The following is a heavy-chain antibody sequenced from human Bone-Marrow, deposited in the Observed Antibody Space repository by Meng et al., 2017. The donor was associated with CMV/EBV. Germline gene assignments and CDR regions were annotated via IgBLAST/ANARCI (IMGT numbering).Heavy chain of an antibody. V-gene: IGHV3-74*01. D-gene: IGHD1-1*01. Sequence: GGSLRLSCAASGFTFSSYWMHWVRQAPGKGLVWVSRINSDGSSTSYADSVKGRFTISRENAKKSLYLEMNSLRAGDTAVYYCARRDVRTSYGMDVWGQGTTVTVSS. CDR1: GFTFSSYW. CDR3: ARRDVRTSYGMDV. J-gene: IGHJ6*02. CDR2: INSDGSST.